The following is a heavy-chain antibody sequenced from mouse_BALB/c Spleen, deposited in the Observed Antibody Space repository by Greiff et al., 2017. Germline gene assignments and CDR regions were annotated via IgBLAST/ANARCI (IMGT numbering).Heavy chain of an antibody. CDR2: ISSGGGST. CDR1: GFAFSSYD. V-gene: IGHV5-12-1*01. J-gene: IGHJ3*01. Sequence: EVQLMESGGGLVKPGGSLKLSCAASGFAFSSYDMSWVRQTPEKRLEWVAYISSGGGSTDYPDTVKGRFTISRDNAKNTLYLQMSSLKSEDTAMYYCARQGGNDAWFAYWGQGTLVTVAA. D-gene: IGHD2-2*01. CDR3: ARQGGNDAWFAY.